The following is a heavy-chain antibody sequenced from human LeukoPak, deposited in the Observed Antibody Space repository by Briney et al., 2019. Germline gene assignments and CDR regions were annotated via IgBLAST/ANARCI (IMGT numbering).Heavy chain of an antibody. CDR1: GFSFRSYT. V-gene: IGHV3-21*01. CDR2: ISSGSSDI. J-gene: IGHJ3*02. CDR3: ARDGLGYYDTRGAFDI. Sequence: GGSLRLSCAASGFSFRSYTMNWVRQAPGKGLEWVSFISSGSSDISYSDSLKGRFTISRDDAKNSLYLQMNSLRAEDTAVYYCARDGLGYYDTRGAFDIWGQGTMVTVSS. D-gene: IGHD3-22*01.